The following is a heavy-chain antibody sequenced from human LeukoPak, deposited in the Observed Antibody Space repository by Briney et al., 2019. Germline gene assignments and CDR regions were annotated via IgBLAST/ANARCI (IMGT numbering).Heavy chain of an antibody. V-gene: IGHV1-2*06. CDR3: ARSPVYYYYYMDV. Sequence: ASVKVSCKASGYTFTGYYMHWLRQAPGQGLEWMGRINPNSGGTNYAQKFQGRVTMTRDTSISTAYMELSRLRSDDTAVYYCARSPVYYYYYMDVWGKGTTVTVSS. CDR1: GYTFTGYY. CDR2: INPNSGGT. J-gene: IGHJ6*03.